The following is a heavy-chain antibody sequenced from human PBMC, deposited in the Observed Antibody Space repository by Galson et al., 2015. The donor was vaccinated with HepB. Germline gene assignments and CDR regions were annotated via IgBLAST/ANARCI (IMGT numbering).Heavy chain of an antibody. D-gene: IGHD1-14*01. CDR2: INNFKDGGGA. J-gene: IGHJ4*02. CDR3: TTDLRRGSEY. V-gene: IGHV3-23*01. Sequence: SLRLSCAASGFASSTYAMSWVRQAPGKGLKWVSGINNFKDGGGAYHADSAKGRFTVSRDDSRNTLYLQINSLTAEDTAVYYCTTDLRRGSEYWGQGTLVTVSS. CDR1: GFASSTYA.